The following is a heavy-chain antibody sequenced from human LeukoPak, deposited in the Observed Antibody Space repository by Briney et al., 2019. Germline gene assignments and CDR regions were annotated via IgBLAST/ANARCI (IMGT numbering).Heavy chain of an antibody. V-gene: IGHV3-20*04. J-gene: IGHJ4*02. CDR1: GFTFDDYG. Sequence: GGSLRLSCAASGFTFDDYGMSWVRQAPGKGLEWVSGINWNGGSTGYADSVKGRLTISRDNAKNSLYLQMNSLRAEDTAVYYCARGGNVWGSYPYYFDYWGQGTLVTVSS. D-gene: IGHD3-16*01. CDR2: INWNGGST. CDR3: ARGGNVWGSYPYYFDY.